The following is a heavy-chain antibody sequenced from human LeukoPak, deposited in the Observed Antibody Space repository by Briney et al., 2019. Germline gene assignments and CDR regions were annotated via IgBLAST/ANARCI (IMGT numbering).Heavy chain of an antibody. J-gene: IGHJ4*02. V-gene: IGHV3-30*03. CDR2: ISYDGSKQ. Sequence: GGSLRLSCAASGFTFSSHDMHWVRQAPGKGLEWVAAISYDGSKQLYADSVKGRFTISRDNSKNTLYLQMNSLRPEDTAVYYCARDPVPAAARHFDYWGQGTLVTVSS. CDR1: GFTFSSHD. D-gene: IGHD2-2*01. CDR3: ARDPVPAAARHFDY.